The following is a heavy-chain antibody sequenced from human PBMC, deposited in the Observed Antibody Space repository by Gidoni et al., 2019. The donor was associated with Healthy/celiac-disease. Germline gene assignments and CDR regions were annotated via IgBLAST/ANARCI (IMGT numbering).Heavy chain of an antibody. D-gene: IGHD6-13*01. J-gene: IGHJ6*02. Sequence: EVQLVETAGGFTQPGGSLRLSCAASGFTVRRPYLSWVRQPPGQRRSWVRQAQGKGLEWVSVIDSGGSTYNADSVKGRITISRDNSKNTLYLQMNSLRAEDTAVYYCASPGAVRGSSWYWAYGMDVWGQGTTVTVSS. CDR3: ASPGAVRGSSWYWAYGMDV. CDR2: IDSGGST. CDR1: GFTVRRPY. V-gene: IGHV3-53*02.